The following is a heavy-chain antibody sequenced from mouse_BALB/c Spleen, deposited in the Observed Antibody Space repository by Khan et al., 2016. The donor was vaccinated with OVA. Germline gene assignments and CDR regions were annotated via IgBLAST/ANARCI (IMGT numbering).Heavy chain of an antibody. J-gene: IGHJ3*01. Sequence: VQLQQSRAELVRPGASVKLSCKASGYTFTSYWMNWVRQRPGQGLEWVGKINPSDSESHYNQMFKDKATLTVDKSSGTAYMQLSSLKSEDSAVDYCTRREKYGYDPSWFAYWGQGTLVTVSA. V-gene: IGHV1-61*01. CDR3: TRREKYGYDPSWFAY. CDR2: INPSDSES. CDR1: GYTFTSYW. D-gene: IGHD2-2*01.